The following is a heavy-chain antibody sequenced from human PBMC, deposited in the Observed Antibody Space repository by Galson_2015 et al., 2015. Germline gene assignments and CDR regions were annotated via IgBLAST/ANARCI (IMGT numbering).Heavy chain of an antibody. CDR1: GFTFSSYS. D-gene: IGHD3-22*01. V-gene: IGHV3-21*01. CDR2: ISSSSSYI. Sequence: SLRLSCAASGFTFSSYSMNWVRQAPGKGLEWVSSISSSSSYIYYADSVKGRFTISRDNAKNSLYLQMNSLRAEDTAVYYCARDYHYDSSGYYTGDYWGQGTLVTVSS. CDR3: ARDYHYDSSGYYTGDY. J-gene: IGHJ4*02.